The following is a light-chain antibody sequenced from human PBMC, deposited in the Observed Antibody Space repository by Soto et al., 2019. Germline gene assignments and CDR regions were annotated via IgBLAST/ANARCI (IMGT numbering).Light chain of an antibody. CDR3: CSYAGNKTVV. Sequence: QAVLTQPRSVSGSPGQSVTISCTGTSSDVGAYIYVSWYQQYPAKAPKVMIYDVGRRPSGVPDRFSGSKCGNTASLTISGLQAEDEAVYFCCSYAGNKTVVFGGGTKLTVL. J-gene: IGLJ3*02. CDR2: DVG. V-gene: IGLV2-11*01. CDR1: SSDVGAYIY.